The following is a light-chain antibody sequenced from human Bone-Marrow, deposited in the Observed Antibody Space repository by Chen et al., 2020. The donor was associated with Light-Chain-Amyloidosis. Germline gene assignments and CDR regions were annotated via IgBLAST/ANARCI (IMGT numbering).Light chain of an antibody. CDR1: SGSIATNY. CDR2: EDD. V-gene: IGLV6-57*01. J-gene: IGLJ3*02. CDR3: QSYQGSSQGV. Sequence: NFMLNQHHSVSESPGKTVSISCTRSSGSIATNYVQWYQQRPGSSPTTVIYEDDQRPSGVPDRFSGSIDRSSNSASLTISGLKTEDEADYYCQSYQGSSQGVFGGGTKLTV.